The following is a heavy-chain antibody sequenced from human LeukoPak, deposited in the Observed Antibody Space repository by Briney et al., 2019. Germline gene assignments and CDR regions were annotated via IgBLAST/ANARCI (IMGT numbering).Heavy chain of an antibody. CDR2: INHSGST. CDR1: GGSFSGYY. Sequence: SETLSLTCAVYGGSFSGYYWSWIRQPPGKGLEWIGEINHSGSTNYNPSLKSRVTISVDTSKNQFSLKLSSVTAADTAVYYCATDRDNWNYGYWGQGTLVTVSS. J-gene: IGHJ4*02. D-gene: IGHD1-7*01. CDR3: ATDRDNWNYGY. V-gene: IGHV4-34*01.